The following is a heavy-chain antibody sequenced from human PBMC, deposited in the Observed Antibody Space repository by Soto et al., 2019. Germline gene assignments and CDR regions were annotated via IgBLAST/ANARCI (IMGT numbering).Heavy chain of an antibody. D-gene: IGHD3-10*01. CDR3: ARQSEYYYATGRAAPLYGMDV. J-gene: IGHJ6*02. CDR2: IYYSGST. Sequence: QLQLQESGPGLVMPSETLSLTCTVSGGSISTTSYYWGWIRQPPGKGLEWIGNIYYSGSTYYNPSLKSRDTVSVDTTKNQFSLKLSSVTAADTAMYYCARQSEYYYATGRAAPLYGMDVWGQGTTVTVS. V-gene: IGHV4-39*01. CDR1: GGSISTTSYY.